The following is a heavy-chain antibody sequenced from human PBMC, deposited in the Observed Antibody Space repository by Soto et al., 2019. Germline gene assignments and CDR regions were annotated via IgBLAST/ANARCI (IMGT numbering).Heavy chain of an antibody. Sequence: QVQLVQSGAEVKKPGSSVKVSCKASGGTFSSYAISWVRQAPGQGLEWLGGIIPIFGTANYAQKFQGRVTITADESTSTAYMELSSLRSEDTAVYYCARRAGYCSGGSCFGAFDICGQGTMVTVSS. J-gene: IGHJ3*02. CDR2: IIPIFGTA. V-gene: IGHV1-69*01. CDR3: ARRAGYCSGGSCFGAFDI. CDR1: GGTFSSYA. D-gene: IGHD2-15*01.